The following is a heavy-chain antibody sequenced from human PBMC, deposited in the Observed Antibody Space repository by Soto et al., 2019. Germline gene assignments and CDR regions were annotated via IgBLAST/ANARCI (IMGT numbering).Heavy chain of an antibody. J-gene: IGHJ4*02. D-gene: IGHD2-2*03. V-gene: IGHV3-30-3*01. CDR3: ARGTTFGYFDY. CDR2: ISNDGNSE. Sequence: QGGGSLRLSCAASGFIFRSFVIHFCRHAPGKWLEWVALISNDGNSEYYADSVKGRFTISRDNYKKTLFVQMNSLRSEDTAVYYCARGTTFGYFDYWGQGALVTVSS. CDR1: GFIFRSFV.